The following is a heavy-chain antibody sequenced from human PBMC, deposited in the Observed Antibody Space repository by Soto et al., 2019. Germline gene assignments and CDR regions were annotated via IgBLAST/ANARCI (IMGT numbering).Heavy chain of an antibody. CDR1: GGSINSHY. Sequence: QVQLQESGPGLVKPSETLSLTCTVSGGSINSHYWTWIRQPAGEGLEWIGRIYSTGSTNYNPSLESRVTMSVDTSKNQFSLKLRSVTAADTAVYFCAREKDYYFNALDVWGQGTTVAVTS. J-gene: IGHJ6*02. CDR3: AREKDYYFNALDV. V-gene: IGHV4-4*07. CDR2: IYSTGST.